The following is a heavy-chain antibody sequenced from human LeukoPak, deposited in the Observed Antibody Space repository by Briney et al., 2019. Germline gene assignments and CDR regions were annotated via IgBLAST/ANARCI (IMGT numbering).Heavy chain of an antibody. J-gene: IGHJ5*02. CDR1: GGSISSSSYY. CDR3: AREKRITMIVVVITTYNWFDP. Sequence: PSETLSLTCTVSGGSISSSSYYWSWIRQPPGKGLEWIGEINHSGSTNYNPSLKSRVTISVDTSKNQFSLKLSSVTAADTAVYYCAREKRITMIVVVITTYNWFDPWGQGTLVTVSS. V-gene: IGHV4-39*07. CDR2: INHSGST. D-gene: IGHD3-22*01.